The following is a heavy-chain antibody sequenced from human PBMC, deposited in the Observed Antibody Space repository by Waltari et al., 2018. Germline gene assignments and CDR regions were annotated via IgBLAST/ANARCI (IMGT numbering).Heavy chain of an antibody. Sequence: QVQLVQSGAEVKKPGASVKISCQASGFTFTNFAIHWVRQATGQRPGGMGWINASNRIRKYAEKFHDRVTITRDTSANTASLALSSLRSEDPATYFCAGGPLGGFHAGDYFDHWGQGTLVTVSS. CDR1: GFTFTNFA. CDR2: INASNRIR. J-gene: IGHJ4*02. D-gene: IGHD3-16*01. V-gene: IGHV1-3*01. CDR3: AGGPLGGFHAGDYFDH.